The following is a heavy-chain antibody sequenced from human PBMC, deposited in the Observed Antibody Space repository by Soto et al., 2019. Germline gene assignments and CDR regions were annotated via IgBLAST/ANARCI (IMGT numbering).Heavy chain of an antibody. D-gene: IGHD3-3*02. CDR2: ISSSSNAI. J-gene: IGHJ4*02. CDR1: GFTFTSYS. V-gene: IGHV3-48*04. CDR3: ARVESRIASRSGY. Sequence: PGGSLRLSCTASGFTFTSYSMNWVRQAPGKGLEWVSYISSSSNAIYYADSVKGRYTISRDNAKNSLFLQMNSLRAEDTAVYYCARVESRIASRSGYWGQGTLVTVSS.